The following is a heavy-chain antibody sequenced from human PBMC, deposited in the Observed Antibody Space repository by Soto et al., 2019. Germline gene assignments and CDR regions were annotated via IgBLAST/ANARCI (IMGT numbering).Heavy chain of an antibody. D-gene: IGHD5-18*01. CDR3: VRGPRYSYPEYYFDY. J-gene: IGHJ4*02. CDR2: MNPNSGNT. V-gene: IGHV1-8*02. CDR1: GYTFTNND. Sequence: ASVKVSCKASGYTFTNNDINWVRQATGQGLEWMGWMNPNSGNTGYAQKFQGRVTMTRNTSISTAYMELSSLRSEDTAVYYCVRGPRYSYPEYYFDYWGQGTLVTVSS.